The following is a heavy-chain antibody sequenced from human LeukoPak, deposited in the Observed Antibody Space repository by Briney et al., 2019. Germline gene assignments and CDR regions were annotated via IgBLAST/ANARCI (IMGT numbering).Heavy chain of an antibody. CDR3: ARRVTTRYNWFDP. D-gene: IGHD4-17*01. CDR2: IYYSGST. V-gene: IGHV4-59*01. Sequence: PSETLSLTCTVSGGSISSYYWSWIRQPPGKGLEWIGYIYYSGSTNYNPSLKSRVTISVDTSKNQFSLKLSSVTAADTAVYYCARRVTTRYNWFDPWGQGTLVTVSS. J-gene: IGHJ5*02. CDR1: GGSISSYY.